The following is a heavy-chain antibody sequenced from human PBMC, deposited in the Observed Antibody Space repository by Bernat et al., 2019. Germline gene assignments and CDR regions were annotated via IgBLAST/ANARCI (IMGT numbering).Heavy chain of an antibody. CDR1: GFNINSYW. J-gene: IGHJ6*02. Sequence: EVQVVESGGGLVKPGGSLRLSCAASGFNINSYWTTWVRQAPGKGLEWVANIKPDGSEMFYVDSVKGRFTISRDNSKNSLYLQMNSLRAEDTAVYYCARDRRVYGMGVWGQGTTVTVSS. V-gene: IGHV3-7*03. CDR2: IKPDGSEM. CDR3: ARDRRVYGMGV.